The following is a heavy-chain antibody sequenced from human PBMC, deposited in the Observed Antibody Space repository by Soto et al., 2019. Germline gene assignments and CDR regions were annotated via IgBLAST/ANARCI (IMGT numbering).Heavy chain of an antibody. CDR2: IYPGDSDT. CDR3: ARQASAGKNYYAMDV. D-gene: IGHD6-13*01. CDR1: GYSFTTYW. Sequence: EVQLVQSGAEVKKPGESLKISCKGSGYSFTTYWIGWVRQMPGKGLEGMVIIYPGDSDTRYSPSFQGQVTISADKSINTTYLQWSSLKASHTAIYYCARQASAGKNYYAMDVWGQGTTVTVSS. J-gene: IGHJ6*02. V-gene: IGHV5-51*01.